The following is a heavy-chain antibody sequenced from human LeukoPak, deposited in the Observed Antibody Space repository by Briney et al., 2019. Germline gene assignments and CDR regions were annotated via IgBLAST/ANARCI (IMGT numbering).Heavy chain of an antibody. CDR1: GYTFNNYY. CDR3: ARGPIAVAPHFDY. V-gene: IGHV1-46*02. D-gene: IGHD6-19*01. CDR2: IDPSGGST. J-gene: IGHJ4*02. Sequence: ASVKVSCKASGYTFNNYYVHWVQQAPGQGLEWMGIIDPSGGSTSYAQKFQGRVTMTRDTSTNTVYMELSSLTSEDTAVYYCARGPIAVAPHFDYWGQGTLVTVSS.